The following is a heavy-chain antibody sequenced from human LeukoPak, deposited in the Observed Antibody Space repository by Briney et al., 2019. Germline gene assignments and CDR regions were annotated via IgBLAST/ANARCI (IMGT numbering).Heavy chain of an antibody. J-gene: IGHJ2*01. CDR3: ARVSSSWYQDWYFDL. D-gene: IGHD6-13*01. CDR2: IDTSGNT. Sequence: PSETLSLTCTVSGGSISSYYWSWIRQPAGKGLEWIGRIDTSGNTNYKPSLKSRVTMSVDTSKKQFSLKLSSVTAADTAVYYCARVSSSWYQDWYFDLWGRGTLVTVSS. CDR1: GGSISSYY. V-gene: IGHV4-4*07.